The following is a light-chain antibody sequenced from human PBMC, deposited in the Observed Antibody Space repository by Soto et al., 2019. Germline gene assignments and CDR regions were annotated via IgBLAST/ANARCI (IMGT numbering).Light chain of an antibody. Sequence: EIVLTQSPATLSLSPVERATLSCSSIHSVKTFLVWYQQRPGQAPRPLIHDASHRAAGIPARFSGSGFGTDFTLTISSLEPEDAAVYYCQQRSNWPPITFGQGTRLEIK. CDR2: DAS. V-gene: IGKV3-11*01. J-gene: IGKJ5*01. CDR3: QQRSNWPPIT. CDR1: HSVKTF.